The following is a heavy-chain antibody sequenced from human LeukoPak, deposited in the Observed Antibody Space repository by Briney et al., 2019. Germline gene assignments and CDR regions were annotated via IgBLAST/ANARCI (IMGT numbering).Heavy chain of an antibody. J-gene: IGHJ3*02. CDR3: ALGYCSGGSCFDAFDI. Sequence: GESLKISCKGSGYSFTSYWIGWVRQMPGKGLEWMGIIYPGDSDTRYSPSFQGQVTISADKSISTAYLQWSSLKASDTAMFYCALGYCSGGSCFDAFDIWGQGTMVTVSS. CDR1: GYSFTSYW. V-gene: IGHV5-51*01. D-gene: IGHD2-15*01. CDR2: IYPGDSDT.